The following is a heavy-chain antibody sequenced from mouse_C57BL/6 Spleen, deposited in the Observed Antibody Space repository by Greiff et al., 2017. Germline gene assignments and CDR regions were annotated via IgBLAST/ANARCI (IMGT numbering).Heavy chain of an antibody. CDR1: GYTFTSYG. Sequence: QVQLKESGAELARPGASVKLSCKASGYTFTSYGISWVKQRTGQGLEWIGEIYPRSGNTYYNEKFKGKATLTADKSSSTAYMELRSLTSEDSAVYFCARSSSYERVYLDYWGQGTTLTVSS. CDR3: ARSSSYERVYLDY. D-gene: IGHD1-1*01. J-gene: IGHJ2*01. V-gene: IGHV1-81*01. CDR2: IYPRSGNT.